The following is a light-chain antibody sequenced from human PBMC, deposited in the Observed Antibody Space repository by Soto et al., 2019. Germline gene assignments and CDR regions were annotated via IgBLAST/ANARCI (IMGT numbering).Light chain of an antibody. CDR2: AAS. CDR3: QQSYSTTSIT. CDR1: QNIGTY. J-gene: IGKJ5*01. V-gene: IGKV1-39*01. Sequence: DVQMTQFPSSLSASVGDRVTITCRASQNIGTYVNWYQHKPGKAPKPLLYAASTLQSAVPSRFSGRGSGTDFTLTISRLQSEDLATYYCQQSYSTTSITFGRGTLLEI.